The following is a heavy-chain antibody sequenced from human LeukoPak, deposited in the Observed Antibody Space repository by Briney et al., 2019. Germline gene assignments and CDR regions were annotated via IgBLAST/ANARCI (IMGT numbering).Heavy chain of an antibody. V-gene: IGHV1-18*01. CDR2: ISAYNGNT. CDR1: GYTFTTYG. J-gene: IGHJ5*02. D-gene: IGHD6-6*01. CDR3: ARDTIAARPGWFDP. Sequence: VSVKVSCRASGYTFTTYGLNWVRQAPGLGLEWMGWISAYNGNTKDAEKFQDRVTMTTDTSTSTAYMELRNLRSDDTAAYYCARDTIAARPGWFDPWGQGTLVTVSS.